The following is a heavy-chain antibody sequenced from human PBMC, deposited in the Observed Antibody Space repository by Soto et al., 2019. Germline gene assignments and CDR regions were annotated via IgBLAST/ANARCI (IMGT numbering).Heavy chain of an antibody. CDR2: ISSSSSYI. Sequence: PGGSLRLSCAASGFTFSSYSMNWVRQAPGKGLEWVSSISSSSSYIYYADSVKGRFTISRDNAKNSLYLQMNSLRAEDTAVYYCARDPNSYSRALKSIAARPADYWGQGTLVTVSS. V-gene: IGHV3-21*01. CDR1: GFTFSSYS. D-gene: IGHD6-6*01. CDR3: ARDPNSYSRALKSIAARPADY. J-gene: IGHJ4*02.